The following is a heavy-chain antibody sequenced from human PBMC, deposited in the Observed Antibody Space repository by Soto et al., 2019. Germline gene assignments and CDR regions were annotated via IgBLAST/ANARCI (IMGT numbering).Heavy chain of an antibody. D-gene: IGHD1-26*01. CDR3: ASSYAPGYFDY. Sequence: QVQLVQSGAEVKKPGSSVEVSCKASGGTFSSYTISWVRQAPGQGLEWMGRIIPILGIANYAQKFQGRVTITADKSTSTAYMELSSLRSEDTAVYYCASSYAPGYFDYWGQGTLVTVSS. CDR2: IIPILGIA. CDR1: GGTFSSYT. V-gene: IGHV1-69*02. J-gene: IGHJ4*02.